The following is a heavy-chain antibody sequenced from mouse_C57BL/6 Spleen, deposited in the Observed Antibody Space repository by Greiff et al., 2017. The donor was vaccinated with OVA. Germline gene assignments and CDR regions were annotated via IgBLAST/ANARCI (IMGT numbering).Heavy chain of an antibody. J-gene: IGHJ4*01. D-gene: IGHD2-3*01. CDR2: IYPRSGNT. CDR1: GYTFTSYG. V-gene: IGHV1-81*01. CDR3: ARDDGYYEWYAMDY. Sequence: QVQLKQSGAELARPGASVKLSCKASGYTFTSYGISWVKQRTGQGLEWIGEIYPRSGNTYYNEKFKGKATLTADKSSSTAYMELRSLTSEDSAVYFCARDDGYYEWYAMDYWGQGTSVTVSS.